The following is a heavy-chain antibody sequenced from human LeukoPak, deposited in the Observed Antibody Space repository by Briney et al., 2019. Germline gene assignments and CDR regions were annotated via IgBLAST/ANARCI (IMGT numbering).Heavy chain of an antibody. CDR3: ARGSSGWYDY. Sequence: SETLSLTCTVSGCSLSSSSYYWGWLRQPPGKGLEWIGSIYYSGGTYYNPSLKSRVTISVDTSKYQFSLKLSSVTAADTAVYYCARGSSGWYDYWGQGTLVTVSS. CDR1: GCSLSSSSYY. J-gene: IGHJ4*02. D-gene: IGHD6-19*01. CDR2: IYYSGGT. V-gene: IGHV4-39*01.